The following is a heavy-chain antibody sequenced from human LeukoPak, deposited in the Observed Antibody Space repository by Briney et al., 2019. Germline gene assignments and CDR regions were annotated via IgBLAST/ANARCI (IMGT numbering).Heavy chain of an antibody. J-gene: IGHJ4*02. V-gene: IGHV3-74*01. Sequence: GGSLRLSCAASGNYWMHWVRQAPGKGLVWVSHINSDGSWTSYADSVKGRFTVSKDNAKSTVYLQMNNLRAEDTAVHYCVSFYETYWGRGTLVTVSS. D-gene: IGHD2-2*01. CDR2: INSDGSWT. CDR1: GNYW. CDR3: VSFYETY.